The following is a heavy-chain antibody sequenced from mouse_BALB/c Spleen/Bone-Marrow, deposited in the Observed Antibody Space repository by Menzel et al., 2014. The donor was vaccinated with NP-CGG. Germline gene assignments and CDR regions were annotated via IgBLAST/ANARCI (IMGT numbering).Heavy chain of an antibody. D-gene: IGHD2-4*01. J-gene: IGHJ2*01. CDR3: ARYDYDVGYFDY. Sequence: EVKLQESGPGLVKPSQSLSLTCTVTGYSITSDYAWNWIRQFPGNKLEWMGYIGYSGSSSYNPSLESRISITRDTSKTQFFLQLHSVTTEDTATYYCARYDYDVGYFDYWGQGTTLTVSS. CDR1: GYSITSDYA. V-gene: IGHV3-2*02. CDR2: IGYSGSS.